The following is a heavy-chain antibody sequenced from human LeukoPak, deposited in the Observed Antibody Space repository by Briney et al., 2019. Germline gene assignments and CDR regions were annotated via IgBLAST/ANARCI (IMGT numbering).Heavy chain of an antibody. J-gene: IGHJ4*02. CDR3: ARVSTTVAGSDYLDY. V-gene: IGHV3-72*01. CDR2: IRKRPNSYTT. Sequence: EGSLRLSCAASGFTFSDHFMDWVRQAPGKGLEWVGRIRKRPNSYTTEYAASVQGRFAISRDDSKNSLYLQMNSLKTEDTAVYYCARVSTTVAGSDYLDYWGQGTQVTISS. CDR1: GFTFSDHF. D-gene: IGHD6-19*01.